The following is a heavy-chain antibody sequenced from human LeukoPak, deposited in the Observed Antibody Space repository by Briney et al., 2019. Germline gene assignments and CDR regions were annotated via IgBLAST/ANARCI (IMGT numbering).Heavy chain of an antibody. V-gene: IGHV3-21*01. J-gene: IGHJ4*02. CDR2: ISSSSSYI. D-gene: IGHD3-10*01. CDR1: GFTFSSYS. Sequence: GGSLRLSCAASGFTFSSYSMNWVRQAPGKGLEWVSSISSSSSYIYYADSVKGRFTISRDNARKSLYLQMNSLRAEDTAVYYCARDGSGRVPEMSAPDYWGQGTLVTVSS. CDR3: ARDGSGRVPEMSAPDY.